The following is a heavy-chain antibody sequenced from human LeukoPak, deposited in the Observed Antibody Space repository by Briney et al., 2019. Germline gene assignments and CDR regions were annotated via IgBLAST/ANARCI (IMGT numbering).Heavy chain of an antibody. CDR3: AKVRGTYSSGYFFDY. V-gene: IGHV3-9*01. CDR2: ISWNSGYI. CDR1: GFTFDNYA. D-gene: IGHD6-19*01. J-gene: IGHJ4*02. Sequence: GGSLRLSCAASGFTFDNYAMHLVRQAPGKGLEWLSIISWNSGYIGYADSVKGRFTISRDNAKKSLDLQMNSLRGEDTAFYYCAKVRGTYSSGYFFDYWGQGTLVTASS.